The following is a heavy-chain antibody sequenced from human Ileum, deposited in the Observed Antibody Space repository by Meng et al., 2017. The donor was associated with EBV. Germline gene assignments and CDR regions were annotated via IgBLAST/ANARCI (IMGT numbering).Heavy chain of an antibody. J-gene: IGHJ4*02. CDR3: ARGKSGSYSLDY. V-gene: IGHV1-2*06. CDR2: INPNTGGT. D-gene: IGHD3-10*01. CDR1: GYTFTGYY. Sequence: QVQLVQVGAGVEKPGASVTVSCKASGYTFTGYYMHWVRQAPGQGLEWMGRINPNTGGTNYAQNFQGRVTMTRDTSITTAYMELSRLRSADTAMYYCARGKSGSYSLDYWGQGTLVTVSS.